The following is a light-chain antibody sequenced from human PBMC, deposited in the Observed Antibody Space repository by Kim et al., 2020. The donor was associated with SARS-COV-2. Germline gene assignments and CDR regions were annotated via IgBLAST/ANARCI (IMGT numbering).Light chain of an antibody. Sequence: GQSITISCTGTSSDVGGYNYVSWYQQHPGKAPKFMIYDVSNRPSGVSNRFSSSKSGNTASLTISGLQAEDEADYYCSSYTSSSTLVFGGGTQLTVL. CDR1: SSDVGGYNY. CDR3: SSYTSSSTLV. J-gene: IGLJ2*01. V-gene: IGLV2-14*03. CDR2: DVS.